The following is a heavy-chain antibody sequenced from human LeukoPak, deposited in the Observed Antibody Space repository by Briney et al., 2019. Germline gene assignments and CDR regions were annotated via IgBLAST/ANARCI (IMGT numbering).Heavy chain of an antibody. V-gene: IGHV4-59*01. CDR2: IYYSGST. CDR1: GGSISSYY. D-gene: IGHD4-17*01. CDR3: ARGGGDGDYGDAFDI. Sequence: SETLSLTCTVSGGSISSYYWSWIRQPPGKGLEWIGYIYYSGSTNYNPSLKSRVTISVDTSKNQFSLKLSSVTAADTAVYYCARGGGDGDYGDAFDIWGQGTMVTVSS. J-gene: IGHJ3*02.